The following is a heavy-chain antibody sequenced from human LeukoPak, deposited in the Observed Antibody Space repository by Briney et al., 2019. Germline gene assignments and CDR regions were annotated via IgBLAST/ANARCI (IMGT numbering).Heavy chain of an antibody. Sequence: GGSLRLSCAASGFTFSSYEMNWVRQAPGKGLEWISYISSSGSTIYYADSVKGRFTISRDNAKNPLYLQMNSLRAEDTAVYYCARDGFYSSSWYDYWGQGTLVTVSS. J-gene: IGHJ4*02. V-gene: IGHV3-48*03. CDR1: GFTFSSYE. CDR3: ARDGFYSSSWYDY. CDR2: ISSSGSTI. D-gene: IGHD6-13*01.